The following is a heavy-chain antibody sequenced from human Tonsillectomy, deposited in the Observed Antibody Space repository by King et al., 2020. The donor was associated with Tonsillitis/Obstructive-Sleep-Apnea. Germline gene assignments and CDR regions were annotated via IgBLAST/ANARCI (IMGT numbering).Heavy chain of an antibody. CDR1: GFTFSSYW. V-gene: IGHV3-74*01. J-gene: IGHJ4*02. D-gene: IGHD5-24*01. CDR2: INSDGSST. Sequence: VQLVESGGGLVQPGGSLRLSCAASGFTFSSYWMHWVRQAPGKGLVWVSRINSDGSSTSYADSVKGRFTISRDNAKNTLYLQMNSLRAEDTAVYYCAREEPRDGRPFDYWGQGTLVTVSS. CDR3: AREEPRDGRPFDY.